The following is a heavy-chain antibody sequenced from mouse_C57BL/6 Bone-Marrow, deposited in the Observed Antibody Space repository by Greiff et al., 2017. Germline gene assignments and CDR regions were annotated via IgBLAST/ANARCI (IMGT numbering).Heavy chain of an antibody. CDR3: ARDYYENFDY. CDR2: ISDGGSYT. D-gene: IGHD1-1*01. V-gene: IGHV5-4*01. CDR1: GFTFSSYA. J-gene: IGHJ2*01. Sequence: DVQLVESGGGLVKPGGSLKLSCAASGFTFSSYAMSWVRQTPEKRLEWVATISDGGSYTYYPDNVKGRFTISRDNAKNNLYLQMRHLKSEDTAMYYCARDYYENFDYWGQGTTLTVSS.